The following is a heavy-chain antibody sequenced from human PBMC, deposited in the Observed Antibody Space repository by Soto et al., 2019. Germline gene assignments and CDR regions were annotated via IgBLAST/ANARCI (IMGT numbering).Heavy chain of an antibody. D-gene: IGHD1-26*01. Sequence: VGSLRLSCATSGCTFITYAMSLVRQAPGKGLEWVSTISDSGGSTYYADSVKGRFTISRDNSKNTLYLQMNSLRAEDTAVYYCAKRPLKFSGSYFDYWGQGTLVTVSS. V-gene: IGHV3-23*01. CDR3: AKRPLKFSGSYFDY. J-gene: IGHJ4*02. CDR2: ISDSGGST. CDR1: GCTFITYA.